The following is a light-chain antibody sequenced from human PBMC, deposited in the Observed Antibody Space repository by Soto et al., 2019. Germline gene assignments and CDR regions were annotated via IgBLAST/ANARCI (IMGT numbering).Light chain of an antibody. CDR3: QQYGSSIT. Sequence: EIVLTQSPGTLSLSPGERATLSCRASQSVSSSNLAWYQQKPGQAPRLLIYGASSRATGISDRFSGSGSGTDFTLTISRLEPEDFAVYYWQQYGSSITFGPGTKVDLK. CDR1: QSVSSSN. CDR2: GAS. J-gene: IGKJ3*01. V-gene: IGKV3-20*01.